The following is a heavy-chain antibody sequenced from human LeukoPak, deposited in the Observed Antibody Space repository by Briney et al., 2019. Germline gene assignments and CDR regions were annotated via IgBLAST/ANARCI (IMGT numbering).Heavy chain of an antibody. CDR2: ISGSGGST. D-gene: IGHD3-22*01. CDR1: GFTFGSYA. CDR3: AKRGYYYDSSGYYYFDY. Sequence: GGSLRLSCAASGFTFGSYAMSWVRQAPGKGLEWVSAISGSGGSTYSADSVKGRFTISRDNSKNTLYLQMNSLRAEDTAVYYCAKRGYYYDSSGYYYFDYWGQGTLVTVSS. J-gene: IGHJ4*02. V-gene: IGHV3-23*01.